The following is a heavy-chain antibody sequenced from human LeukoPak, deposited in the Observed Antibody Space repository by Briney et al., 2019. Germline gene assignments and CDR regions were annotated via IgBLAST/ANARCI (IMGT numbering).Heavy chain of an antibody. CDR2: ISSSSSYI. V-gene: IGHV3-21*01. CDR3: ARERGYCGGDCSIY. D-gene: IGHD2-21*02. CDR1: GFTFSRYS. J-gene: IGHJ4*02. Sequence: GGSLRLSCAASGFTFSRYSMRWVRQAAGKGREWVSSISSSSSYIYYADSVKCPFTISRHNANNSLYLQMNSLRAEDTAVYYCARERGYCGGDCSIYWGQGPLVTVSS.